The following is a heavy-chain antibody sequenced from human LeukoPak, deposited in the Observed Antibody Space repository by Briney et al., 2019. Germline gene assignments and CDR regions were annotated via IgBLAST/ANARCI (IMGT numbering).Heavy chain of an antibody. CDR3: ARGGGLNYYYYYMDV. J-gene: IGHJ6*03. CDR2: IHYSGST. V-gene: IGHV4-39*07. CDR1: GGSISSSSYY. D-gene: IGHD6-25*01. Sequence: SETLSLTCTVSGGSISSSSYYWGWIRQPPGKGLEWIGSIHYSGSTNYNPSLKSRVTISVDTSKNQFSLKLNSVTAADTAVYYCARGGGLNYYYYYMDVWGKGTTVTVSS.